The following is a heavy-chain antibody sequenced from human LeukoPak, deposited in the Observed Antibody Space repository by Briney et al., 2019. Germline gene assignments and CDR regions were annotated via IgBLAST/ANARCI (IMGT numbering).Heavy chain of an antibody. Sequence: SETLSLTCTVSGGSISSYYWSWIRQPPGKGLERIGYIYYSGSTNYNPSLKSRVTISVDTSKNQFSLKLSSVTAADTAVYYCARRAGSYYFDYWGQGTLVTVSS. CDR2: IYYSGST. V-gene: IGHV4-59*01. CDR1: GGSISSYY. CDR3: ARRAGSYYFDY. J-gene: IGHJ4*02.